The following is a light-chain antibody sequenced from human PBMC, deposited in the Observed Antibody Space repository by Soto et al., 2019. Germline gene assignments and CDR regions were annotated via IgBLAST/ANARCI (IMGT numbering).Light chain of an antibody. Sequence: SVLTQPPSASGSPGQGVTISCTGNSSEVGGYNYVSWYQQHPGKAPKLMIYEVNKRPSGVLDRFSGSKSGNTASLTVSGLQAEDEGDYYCSSHAGSKRVFGTGTKVTVL. CDR2: EVN. J-gene: IGLJ1*01. CDR3: SSHAGSKRV. CDR1: SSEVGGYNY. V-gene: IGLV2-8*01.